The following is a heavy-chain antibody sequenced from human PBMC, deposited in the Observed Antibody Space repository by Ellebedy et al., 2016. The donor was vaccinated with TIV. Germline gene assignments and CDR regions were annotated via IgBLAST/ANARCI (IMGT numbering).Heavy chain of an antibody. V-gene: IGHV3-23*01. D-gene: IGHD4-23*01. CDR2: ISDSGGNT. Sequence: PGGSLRLSCTASGFSFSSFAMSWVRQAPGKGLEWVSSISDSGGNTYYADSVKGRFTISRDNSKNTLYLQMNSLRAEDTAVYYCARDPVGVGPAFDIWGQGTMVTVSS. CDR1: GFSFSSFA. CDR3: ARDPVGVGPAFDI. J-gene: IGHJ3*02.